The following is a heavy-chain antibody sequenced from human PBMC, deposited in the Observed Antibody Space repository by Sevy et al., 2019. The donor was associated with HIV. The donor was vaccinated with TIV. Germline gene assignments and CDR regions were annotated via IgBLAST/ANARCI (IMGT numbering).Heavy chain of an antibody. Sequence: SETLSLTCTVSGGSISNYYWNWIRHPPGKGLEWIGYIYYSGGTNYNPSLRSRVTMSADTSKNQFSLKLSFVTAADTAMYYCARGNSGSYGWFDPWGQGTLVTVSS. D-gene: IGHD1-26*01. CDR2: IYYSGGT. CDR1: GGSISNYY. CDR3: ARGNSGSYGWFDP. V-gene: IGHV4-59*01. J-gene: IGHJ5*02.